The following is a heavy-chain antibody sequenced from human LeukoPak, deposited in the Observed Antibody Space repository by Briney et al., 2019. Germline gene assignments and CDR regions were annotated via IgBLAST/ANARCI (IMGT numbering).Heavy chain of an antibody. J-gene: IGHJ4*02. D-gene: IGHD5-18*01. Sequence: GASVKVSCKASGYTFTSYYMHWVRQAPGQGLEWMGWINPNSGGTNYAQKFQGRVTMTGDTSISTAYMELSRLRSDDMAIYYCAGRPDTAMVAIFDYWGQGTLVTVSS. CDR1: GYTFTSYY. CDR2: INPNSGGT. CDR3: AGRPDTAMVAIFDY. V-gene: IGHV1-2*02.